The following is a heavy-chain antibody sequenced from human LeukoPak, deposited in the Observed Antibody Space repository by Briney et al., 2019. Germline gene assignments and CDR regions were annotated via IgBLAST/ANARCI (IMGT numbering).Heavy chain of an antibody. V-gene: IGHV3-7*01. D-gene: IGHD3-10*01. CDR1: GFTFNRDW. CDR3: ARDSATKVRGPVIGSTDF. CDR2: IKEDGSEK. J-gene: IGHJ4*02. Sequence: GGSLRLSCAASGFTFNRDWTAWVRQAPGKGLEWVANIKEDGSEKNYMDSVKGRFTISRDNAKNSLYLQMNSLRAEDTAVYYCARDSATKVRGPVIGSTDFWGQGTLVTVSS.